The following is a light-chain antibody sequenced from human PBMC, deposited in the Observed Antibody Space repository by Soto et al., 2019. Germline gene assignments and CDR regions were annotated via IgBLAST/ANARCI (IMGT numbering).Light chain of an antibody. Sequence: TQSPSSVSASVGDRVTINCRASQAISSWLAWYQQKTGQAPRLLIYRASTRATGIPDRFSGSGSGTDFTLTISRREPEDFAVYHCQQYGTSPWTFGQGTKVEIK. J-gene: IGKJ1*01. V-gene: IGKV3-20*01. CDR1: QAISSW. CDR2: RAS. CDR3: QQYGTSPWT.